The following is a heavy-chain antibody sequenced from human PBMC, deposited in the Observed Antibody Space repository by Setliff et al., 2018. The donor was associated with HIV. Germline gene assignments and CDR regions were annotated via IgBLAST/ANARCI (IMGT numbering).Heavy chain of an antibody. CDR3: ARVRLTMIMMVDYFDQ. CDR2: IYSTGDT. V-gene: IGHV4-4*07. Sequence: PSETLSLTCSVSGGSISNFYWSWIRQPPGKGQEWVGHIYSTGDTNYTPSLKSRVTLSADTSKNQLSLSLTSVTAADTAVYYCARVRLTMIMMVDYFDQWGQGTLVTVSS. J-gene: IGHJ4*02. D-gene: IGHD3-22*01. CDR1: GGSISNFY.